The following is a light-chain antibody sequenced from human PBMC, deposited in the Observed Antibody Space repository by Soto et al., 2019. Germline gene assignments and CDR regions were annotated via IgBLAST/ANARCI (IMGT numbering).Light chain of an antibody. CDR1: SSNIGSNN. Sequence: QSVLTQPPSTSETPGQRVTISSSGSSSNIGSNNVNWYQQLPGTAPKLLIYSNNQRPSGVPDRFSGSKSGTSASLAISGLQSEDEADYYCATWDDSLNGWVFGGGTKLTVL. V-gene: IGLV1-44*01. CDR3: ATWDDSLNGWV. CDR2: SNN. J-gene: IGLJ3*02.